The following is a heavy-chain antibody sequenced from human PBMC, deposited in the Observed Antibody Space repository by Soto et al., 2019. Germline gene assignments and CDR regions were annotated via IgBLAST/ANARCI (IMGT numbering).Heavy chain of an antibody. CDR3: AGTTSHQWYYMDV. Sequence: SQTLSLTCVISGDSVSSNSAAWNWIRLSPSRGLEWLARTYYRSRWYNDYAVSVRSRITVNPDTSKNQFSLQLTSVTPEDTAAYYCAGTTSHQWYYMDVWGKGTTVTVSS. D-gene: IGHD1-7*01. J-gene: IGHJ6*03. CDR2: TYYRSRWYN. V-gene: IGHV6-1*01. CDR1: GDSVSSNSAA.